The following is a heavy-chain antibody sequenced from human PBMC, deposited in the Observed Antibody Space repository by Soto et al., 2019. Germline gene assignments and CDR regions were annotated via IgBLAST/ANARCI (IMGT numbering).Heavy chain of an antibody. CDR1: GGSFSGYY. D-gene: IGHD3-16*01. CDR2: INHSGGT. Sequence: QVQLQQWGAGLLKPSETLSLTCAVYGGSFSGYYWSWIRQPPGKGLEWIVEINHSGGTNYNPSLKSGVTISVATSKNQFSLKLSSVTAADTAVYYCARASRGGRRLSYWGQGTLVTVSS. J-gene: IGHJ4*02. V-gene: IGHV4-34*01. CDR3: ARASRGGRRLSY.